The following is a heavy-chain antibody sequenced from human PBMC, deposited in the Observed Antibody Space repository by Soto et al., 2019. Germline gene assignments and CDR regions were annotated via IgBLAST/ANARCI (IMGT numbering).Heavy chain of an antibody. D-gene: IGHD3-10*01. CDR2: MSYDGSNE. CDR3: ARDRYYYASGCDYDGQGNYIDY. Sequence: PGGSLRLSCAAAGFTFSSYGMHWVRQAPGKGLEWVAVMSYDGSNEYYADSVKGRFTISRDSSKNTLSLQMNSLRPEDTAVYYCARDRYYYASGCDYDGQGNYIDYRGQGTLVTGSS. J-gene: IGHJ4*02. V-gene: IGHV3-30*03. CDR1: GFTFSSYG.